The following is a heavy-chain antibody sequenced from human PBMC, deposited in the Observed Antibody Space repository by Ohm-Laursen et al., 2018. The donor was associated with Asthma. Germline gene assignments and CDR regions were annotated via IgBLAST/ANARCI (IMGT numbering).Heavy chain of an antibody. J-gene: IGHJ6*02. CDR2: IYERGST. D-gene: IGHD5-24*01. CDR1: GDSVSSGTHY. CDR3: AKGLLYDGYLYGLDV. Sequence: GTLSLTCTVSGDSVSSGTHYWSWIRQPPGKGLEWIGYIYERGSTNYYPSLKGRVTISLDTSKNQFSLRLSSVTAADTAVYYCAKGLLYDGYLYGLDVWGHGTTVTVSS. V-gene: IGHV4-61*01.